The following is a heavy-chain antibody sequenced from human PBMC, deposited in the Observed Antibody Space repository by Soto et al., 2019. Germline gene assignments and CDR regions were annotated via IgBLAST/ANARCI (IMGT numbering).Heavy chain of an antibody. J-gene: IGHJ4*02. Sequence: PSQTLSLTCAISGDSVSSNSAAWNWIRQSPSRGLEWLGRTYYRSKWYNDYAVSVKSRITINPDTSKNQFSLQLNSVTPEDTAVYYCARDSGGYSGYVKGPYYFDYWGQGTLVTVSS. CDR2: TYYRSKWYN. V-gene: IGHV6-1*01. CDR1: GDSVSSNSAA. D-gene: IGHD5-12*01. CDR3: ARDSGGYSGYVKGPYYFDY.